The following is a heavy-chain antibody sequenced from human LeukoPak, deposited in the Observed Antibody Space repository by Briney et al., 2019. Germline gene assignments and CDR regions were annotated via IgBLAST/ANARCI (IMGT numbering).Heavy chain of an antibody. CDR1: GGSFSGYY. J-gene: IGHJ4*02. V-gene: IGHV4-34*01. CDR2: INHSGST. D-gene: IGHD4-11*01. CDR3: ARAQRGLPFDY. Sequence: PSETLSLTCAVYGGSFSGYYWSWIRQPPGKGLEWIGEINHSGSTNYNPSLKSRVTISIDTSKNQFSLKLSSVTAADTAVYYCARAQRGLPFDYWGQGTLVTVSS.